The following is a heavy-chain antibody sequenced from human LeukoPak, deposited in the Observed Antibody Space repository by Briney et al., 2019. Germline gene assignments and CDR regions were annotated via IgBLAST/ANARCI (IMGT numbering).Heavy chain of an antibody. V-gene: IGHV3-23*01. D-gene: IGHD4-23*01. Sequence: GGSLRLSCAASGFTFSSYAMSWVRQAPGKGLEWVSGISGSGGSTYYADSVKGRFTISRDNSKNTLYLQMNSLRAEDTAVYYCAKRDTVVTQFDYWGQGTLVTVSS. CDR2: ISGSGGST. CDR1: GFTFSSYA. J-gene: IGHJ4*02. CDR3: AKRDTVVTQFDY.